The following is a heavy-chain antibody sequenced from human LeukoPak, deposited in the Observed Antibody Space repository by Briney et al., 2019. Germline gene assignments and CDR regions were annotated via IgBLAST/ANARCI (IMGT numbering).Heavy chain of an antibody. V-gene: IGHV1-2*02. CDR2: INPNSGDT. Sequence: ASVKVSCKASGYSFPAKYMHWVRQAPGQGLEWMGWINPNSGDTTSAQKFQGRVTMTTDTSTSTAYMELRSLRSDDTAVYYCARVQEDYYGSGSYSLGVFDYWGQGTLVTVSS. J-gene: IGHJ4*02. CDR3: ARVQEDYYGSGSYSLGVFDY. D-gene: IGHD3-10*01. CDR1: GYSFPAKY.